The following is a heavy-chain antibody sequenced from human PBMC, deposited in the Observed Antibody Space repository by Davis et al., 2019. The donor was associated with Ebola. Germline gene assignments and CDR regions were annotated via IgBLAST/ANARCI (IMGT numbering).Heavy chain of an antibody. J-gene: IGHJ4*02. CDR1: GFTFNNYG. D-gene: IGHD6-13*01. CDR3: ARDLSWDVDY. Sequence: GGSLRLSCAASGFTFNNYGMHWVRQAPGKGLEWVAVIWYDGGNKFYADSLKGRFTISRDNAKNSLYLQMNSLRAEDTAVYYCARDLSWDVDYWGQGTLVTVSS. V-gene: IGHV3-33*01. CDR2: IWYDGGNK.